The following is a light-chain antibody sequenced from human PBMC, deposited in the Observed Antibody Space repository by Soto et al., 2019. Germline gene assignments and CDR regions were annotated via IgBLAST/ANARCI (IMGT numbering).Light chain of an antibody. J-gene: IGKJ4*01. V-gene: IGKV1-5*03. Sequence: DIQMPQSPSTLSASVRARVTITFRASHSISSWLAWYQQKPGKAPKLLIYKAPTLNTGVPSRVSGSASGTEFTLTISCLPPAEFATEYCQQYNTYSTSGGGTKVESK. CDR2: KAP. CDR1: HSISSW. CDR3: QQYNTYST.